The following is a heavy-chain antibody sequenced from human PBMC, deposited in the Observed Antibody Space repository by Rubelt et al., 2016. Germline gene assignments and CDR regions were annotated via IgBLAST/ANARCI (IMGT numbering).Heavy chain of an antibody. CDR3: ADVRPDSSGPGSWFDP. D-gene: IGHD6-19*01. Sequence: KPSETLSLTCAVYGGSFSGYYWSWIRQPPGKGLEWIGEINHSGSTNYNPSLKSRVTISVDTSKNQFSLKLSSVTAADTAVYYCADVRPDSSGPGSWFDPWGQGTLVTVSS. CDR2: INHSGST. V-gene: IGHV4-34*01. J-gene: IGHJ5*02. CDR1: GGSFSGYY.